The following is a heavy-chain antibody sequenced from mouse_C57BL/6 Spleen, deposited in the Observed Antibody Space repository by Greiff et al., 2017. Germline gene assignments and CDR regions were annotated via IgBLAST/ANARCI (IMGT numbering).Heavy chain of an antibody. CDR3: ERTEYGAWYFGV. Sequence: QVQLQQPGAELVKPGASVKLSCKASGYTFTSYWMHWVKQRPGQGLEWIGMIHPNSGSTNYNEKFKSKATLTVDKSSSTAYMQLSSLTSEDSAVYYCERTEYGAWYFGVWGTGTTVTVSS. CDR1: GYTFTSYW. J-gene: IGHJ1*03. CDR2: IHPNSGST. D-gene: IGHD1-1*01. V-gene: IGHV1-64*01.